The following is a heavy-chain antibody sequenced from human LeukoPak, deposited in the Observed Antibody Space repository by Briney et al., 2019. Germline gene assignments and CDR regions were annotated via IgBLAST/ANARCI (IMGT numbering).Heavy chain of an antibody. V-gene: IGHV3-30*04. CDR1: GFTFTSHG. CDR3: ARDRDWSFDY. D-gene: IGHD3-9*01. Sequence: GALGLSYVVSGFTFTSHGTHWVRPVPGKGVGWVAHLSFDGGKKCDADSVKGGFTISRDNSENTVYLQMNDLRVEDTALYYCARDRDWSFDYWGQGTLVTVSS. J-gene: IGHJ4*02. CDR2: LSFDGGKK.